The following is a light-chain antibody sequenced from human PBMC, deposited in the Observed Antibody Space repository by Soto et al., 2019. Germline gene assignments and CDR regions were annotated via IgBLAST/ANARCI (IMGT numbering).Light chain of an antibody. CDR2: EVN. Sequence: QSALTQPASLSGSPGQSITISCTGTSSDIGAYDYVSWFQQHPGKAPKLMISEVNNRPSGVSNRFSGSKSGNTAYLTISGLQVEDEAEYYCCSFAGTGTQYVFGTGTKVTVL. J-gene: IGLJ1*01. V-gene: IGLV2-14*01. CDR1: SSDIGAYDY. CDR3: CSFAGTGTQYV.